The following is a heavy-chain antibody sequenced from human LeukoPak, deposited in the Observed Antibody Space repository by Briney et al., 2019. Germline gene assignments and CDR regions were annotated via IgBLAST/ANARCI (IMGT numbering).Heavy chain of an antibody. D-gene: IGHD6-13*01. V-gene: IGHV3-21*01. CDR3: ARDRYSSSCGGDY. CDR2: ISSSSSYI. Sequence: GGSLRLSCAASGFTFSSYSMNWVSQAPGKGLEWVSSISSSSSYIYYADSVKGRFTISRDNAKNSLYLQMNSLRAEDTAVYYCARDRYSSSCGGDYWGQGTLVTVSS. J-gene: IGHJ4*02. CDR1: GFTFSSYS.